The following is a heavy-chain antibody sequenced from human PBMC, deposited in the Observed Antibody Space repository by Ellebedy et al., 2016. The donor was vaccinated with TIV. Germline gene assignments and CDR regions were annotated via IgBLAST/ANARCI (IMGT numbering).Heavy chain of an antibody. J-gene: IGHJ6*02. CDR3: ARDSSDGDGYTSREYYGMDV. CDR1: GFAVSSDY. Sequence: GESLKISCAASGFAVSSDYMSWVRQAPGKGLEWVSILYTGGSTFYADSVEGRFTISRDNSKNTVYLQMNSLRAEDTAVYYCARDSSDGDGYTSREYYGMDVWGQGTTVTVSS. V-gene: IGHV3-66*01. D-gene: IGHD5-24*01. CDR2: LYTGGST.